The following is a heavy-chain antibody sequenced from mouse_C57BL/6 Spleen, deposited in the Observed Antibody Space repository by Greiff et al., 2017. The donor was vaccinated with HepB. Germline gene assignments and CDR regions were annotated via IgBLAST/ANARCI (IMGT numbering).Heavy chain of an antibody. V-gene: IGHV3-6*01. CDR1: GYSITSGYY. CDR2: ISYDGSN. D-gene: IGHD1-2*01. CDR3: ARLGTAWYFDV. J-gene: IGHJ1*03. Sequence: EVQVVESGPGLVKPSQSLSLTCSVTGYSITSGYYWNWIRQFPGNKLEWMGYISYDGSNNYNPSLKNRISITRDTSKNQFFLKLNSVTTEDTATYYCARLGTAWYFDVWGTGTTVTVSS.